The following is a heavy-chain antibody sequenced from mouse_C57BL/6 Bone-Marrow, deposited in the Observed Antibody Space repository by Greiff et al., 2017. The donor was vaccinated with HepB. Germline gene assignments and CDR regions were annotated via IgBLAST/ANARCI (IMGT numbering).Heavy chain of an antibody. J-gene: IGHJ1*03. CDR1: GYTFTSYW. CDR2: IYPGSGST. V-gene: IGHV1-55*01. D-gene: IGHD1-1*01. Sequence: QVQLQQPGAELVKPGASVKMSCKASGYTFTSYWITWVKQRPGQGLEWIGDIYPGSGSTNYNEKFKSKATLTVDTSSSTAYMQLSSLTSENSAVYYCARRYYGSSWYFDVWGTGTTVTVSS. CDR3: ARRYYGSSWYFDV.